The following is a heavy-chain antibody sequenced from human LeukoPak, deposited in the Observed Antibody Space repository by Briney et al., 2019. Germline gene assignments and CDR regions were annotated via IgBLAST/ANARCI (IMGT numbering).Heavy chain of an antibody. J-gene: IGHJ5*02. CDR3: ARDYLAWFDP. V-gene: IGHV3-66*01. D-gene: IGHD2/OR15-2a*01. CDR2: IYGGVNRT. CDR1: GFTVGNKY. Sequence: EPGGSLRLSCEASGFTVGNKYMSWVRQAPGKGLEWLSIIYGGVNRTYYADSVKGRFTISRDKSKNTVYLQMNSLRPEDTAVYYCARDYLAWFDPWGQGTRVTVSS.